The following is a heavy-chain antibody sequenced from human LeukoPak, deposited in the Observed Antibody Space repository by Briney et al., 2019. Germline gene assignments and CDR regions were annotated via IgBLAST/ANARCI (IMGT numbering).Heavy chain of an antibody. Sequence: PSETLSLTCTVSGDSISSGGYYWSWIRQPPGKGLEWIGYIYHSGSTYYNPSLKSRVTISVDRSKNQFSLKLSSVTAADTAVYYCARLGGYYFDYWGQGTLVTVSS. J-gene: IGHJ4*02. CDR2: IYHSGST. V-gene: IGHV4-30-2*01. CDR3: ARLGGYYFDY. CDR1: GDSISSGGYY.